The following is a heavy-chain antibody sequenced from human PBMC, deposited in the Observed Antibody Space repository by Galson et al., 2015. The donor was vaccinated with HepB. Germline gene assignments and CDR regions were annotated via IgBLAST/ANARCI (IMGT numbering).Heavy chain of an antibody. D-gene: IGHD6-6*01. CDR2: INHSGST. Sequence: SETLSLTCAVYGGSFSGYYWSWIGQPPGKGLEWIGEINHSGSTNYNPSLKSRVTISVDTSKNQFSLKLSSVTAADTAVYYCARGRRGSSTPSYYFDYWGQGTLVTVSS. J-gene: IGHJ4*02. V-gene: IGHV4-34*01. CDR3: ARGRRGSSTPSYYFDY. CDR1: GGSFSGYY.